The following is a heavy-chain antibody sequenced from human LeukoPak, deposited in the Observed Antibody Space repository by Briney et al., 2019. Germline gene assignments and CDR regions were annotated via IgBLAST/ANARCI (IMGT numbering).Heavy chain of an antibody. V-gene: IGHV1-8*03. CDR2: MNPNSGNT. Sequence: VASVKVSCKAPGYTFTSYDINWVRQATGQGLEWMGWMNPNSGNTGYAQKFQGRVTITRNTSISTAYMELSSLRSEDTAVYYCAREGYYDFWSGYAKTDAFDIWGQGTMVTVSS. CDR1: GYTFTSYD. D-gene: IGHD3-3*01. J-gene: IGHJ3*02. CDR3: AREGYYDFWSGYAKTDAFDI.